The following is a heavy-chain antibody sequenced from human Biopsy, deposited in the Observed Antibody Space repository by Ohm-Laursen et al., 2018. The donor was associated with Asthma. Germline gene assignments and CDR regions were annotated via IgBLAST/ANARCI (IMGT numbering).Heavy chain of an antibody. J-gene: IGHJ6*02. D-gene: IGHD3-10*01. CDR2: ISWNSGTI. CDR1: GFAVSRDY. Sequence: SLRLSCSASGFAVSRDYMFWVRQAPGKGLEWVSGISWNSGTIGYADSVKGRFTISRDNAKNSLHLQMNSLGPEDTAVYYCARDMGAGPNQPPSGSGSSHLYGMDVWGQGTTVTVSS. CDR3: ARDMGAGPNQPPSGSGSSHLYGMDV. V-gene: IGHV3-9*01.